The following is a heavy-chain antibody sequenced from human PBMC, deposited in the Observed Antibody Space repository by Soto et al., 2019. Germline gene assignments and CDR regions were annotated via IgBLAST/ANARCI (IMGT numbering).Heavy chain of an antibody. CDR1: GFTFSSYA. Sequence: LRLSCAASGFTFSSYASNWVRQAPGRGLEWVSTISYDGGNTYYPHSVKGRFTISRDDSKNTLYLQMNSLRAEDAAVYYCAKGGIGWFDPWGQGTLVTVS. CDR2: ISYDGGNT. J-gene: IGHJ5*02. V-gene: IGHV3-23*01. CDR3: AKGGIGWFDP. D-gene: IGHD2-21*01.